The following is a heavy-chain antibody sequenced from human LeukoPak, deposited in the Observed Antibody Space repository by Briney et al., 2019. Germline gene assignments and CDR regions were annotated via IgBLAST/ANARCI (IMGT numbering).Heavy chain of an antibody. CDR2: ITSSGTHI. V-gene: IGHV3-21*01. J-gene: IGHJ6*03. CDR3: ARDPYSGGYGAYYYYYMDV. Sequence: GGSLRLSCTASGFTFGDYVMSWVRQAPGKAMEWVSSITSSGTHIFYADSVRGRFTISRDNAKNSLYLQMNSLRDEDTAVYYCARDPYSGGYGAYYYYYMDVWGKGTTVTVSS. CDR1: GFTFGDYV. D-gene: IGHD6-19*01.